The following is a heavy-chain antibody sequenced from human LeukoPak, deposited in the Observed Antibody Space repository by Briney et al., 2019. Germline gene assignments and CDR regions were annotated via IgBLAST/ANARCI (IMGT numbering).Heavy chain of an antibody. CDR2: MNPNSGNT. CDR3: ARPSIAAADSSDY. Sequence: ASVKVSCKASGYTFTSYDINWVRQATGQGLEWMGWMNPNSGNTGYAQKFQGRVTMTRNTSISTAYMELSSLRSEDTAVYYCARPSIAAADSSDYWGQGTLVTVSS. V-gene: IGHV1-8*01. CDR1: GYTFTSYD. D-gene: IGHD6-13*01. J-gene: IGHJ4*02.